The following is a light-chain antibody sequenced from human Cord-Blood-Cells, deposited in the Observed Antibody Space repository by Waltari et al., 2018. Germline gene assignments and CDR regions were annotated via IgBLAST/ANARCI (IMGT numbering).Light chain of an antibody. CDR2: GAS. CDR1: QSVSSN. V-gene: IGKV3-15*01. Sequence: EIVMTQSPATLPVSPGARATLSCRASQSVSSNFAWYQQKPGQAPRLLIYGASTRATGIPARFSGSGSRTEFTLTISSLQSEDFAVYYCQQYNNWPRTFGQGTKVEIK. CDR3: QQYNNWPRT. J-gene: IGKJ1*01.